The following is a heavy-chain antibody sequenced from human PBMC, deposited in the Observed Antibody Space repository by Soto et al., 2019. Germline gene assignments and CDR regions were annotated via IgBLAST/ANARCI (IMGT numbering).Heavy chain of an antibody. V-gene: IGHV1-3*04. Sequence: VSVKVSCKASGYTFSSYAIHWVRQAPGQRLEWMGWIDTGSGNAKYSLKFQGRVTFTRDTSASTVYVELSRLTSEDTAVYYCARRANWFDPWGKGTLVTVSS. CDR3: ARRANWFDP. CDR1: GYTFSSYA. J-gene: IGHJ5*02. CDR2: IDTGSGNA.